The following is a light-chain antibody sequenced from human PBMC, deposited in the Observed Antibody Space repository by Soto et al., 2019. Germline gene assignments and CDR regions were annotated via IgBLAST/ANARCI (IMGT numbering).Light chain of an antibody. J-gene: IGKJ4*01. CDR1: QSISSGY. CDR2: GAS. CDR3: QQYGGSPLVT. V-gene: IGKV3-20*01. Sequence: ETVLTQSPGTLSLSPGERATLSCRASQSISSGYLAWYQQRPGQAPRLLISGASNRATGIPDRFRGSGSGTDFTLTISRLEPEDFAVYYCQQYGGSPLVTFGGGTKVEIK.